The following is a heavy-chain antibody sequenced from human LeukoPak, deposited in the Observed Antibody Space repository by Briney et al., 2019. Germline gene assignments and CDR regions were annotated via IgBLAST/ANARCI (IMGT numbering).Heavy chain of an antibody. J-gene: IGHJ3*01. CDR2: ISGSGSSI. CDR1: GFTFSSHE. V-gene: IGHV3-48*03. CDR3: ARGGYCGSTLCYVFNAFDV. D-gene: IGHD2-2*01. Sequence: GGSLRLSCGASGFTFSSHEMNWVRRAPGKGLEWVSYISGSGSSIYYADSVKGRFTIPRDNAKKSLYLQLNSVRAEDTAAYYCARGGYCGSTLCYVFNAFDVWGQGTLVTVSS.